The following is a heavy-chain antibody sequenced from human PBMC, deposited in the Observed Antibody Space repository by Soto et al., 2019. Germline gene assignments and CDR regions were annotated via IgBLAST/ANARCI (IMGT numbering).Heavy chain of an antibody. D-gene: IGHD1-26*01. J-gene: IGHJ4*02. CDR2: ISYDGSNK. CDR1: GFTFSSYG. V-gene: IGHV3-30*18. CDR3: AKDGSGSYSLDY. Sequence: WGSLRLSCAASGFTFSSYGMHWVRQAPGKGLEWVAVISYDGSNKYYADSVKGRFTISRDNSKNTLYLQMNSLRAEDTAVYYCAKDGSGSYSLDYWGQGTLVTVSS.